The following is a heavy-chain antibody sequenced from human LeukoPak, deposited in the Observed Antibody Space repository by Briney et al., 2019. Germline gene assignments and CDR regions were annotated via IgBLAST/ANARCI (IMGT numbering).Heavy chain of an antibody. J-gene: IGHJ4*02. Sequence: GGSLRLSCAASGFTVSSNYMSWVRQAPGKGLEWVSAISGSGGSTYYADSVKGRFTISRDNSKNTLYLQMNSLRAEDTAVYYCAKSGVVITTSEDYWGQGTLVTVSS. CDR1: GFTVSSNY. CDR3: AKSGVVITTSEDY. CDR2: ISGSGGST. D-gene: IGHD3-22*01. V-gene: IGHV3-23*01.